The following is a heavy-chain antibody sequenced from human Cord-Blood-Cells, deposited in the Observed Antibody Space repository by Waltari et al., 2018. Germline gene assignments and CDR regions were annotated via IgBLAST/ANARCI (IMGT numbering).Heavy chain of an antibody. V-gene: IGHV5-51*03. J-gene: IGHJ4*02. Sequence: EVQLVQSGAEVKKPGAPLKLSCKRSGYRFTTYWIDTVRQMPGKGLEWRGIIYPGDSDTRYSPSVQGQVTISADKSISTAYLQWSSLKASDTAMYYCARKGFWSGFDYWGQGTLVTVSS. CDR3: ARKGFWSGFDY. CDR2: IYPGDSDT. D-gene: IGHD3-3*01. CDR1: GYRFTTYW.